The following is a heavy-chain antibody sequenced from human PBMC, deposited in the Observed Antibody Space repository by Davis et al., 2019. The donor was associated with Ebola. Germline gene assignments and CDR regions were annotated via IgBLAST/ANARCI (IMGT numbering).Heavy chain of an antibody. Sequence: GESLKISCAASGFTFSNAWMSWVRQAPGKGLEWVGRIRSKANSYATAYAASVKGRFTISRDDSKNTAYLQMNSLKTEDTAVYYCTRRGDIWGQGTMVTVSS. CDR1: GFTFSNAW. CDR2: IRSKANSYAT. D-gene: IGHD1-26*01. V-gene: IGHV3-73*01. CDR3: TRRGDI. J-gene: IGHJ3*02.